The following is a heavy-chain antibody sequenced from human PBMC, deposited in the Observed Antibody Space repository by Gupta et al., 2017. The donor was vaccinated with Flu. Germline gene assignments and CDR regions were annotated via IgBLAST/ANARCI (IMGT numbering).Heavy chain of an antibody. CDR3: ATGYCGGGSCFSLRFDF. V-gene: IGHV3-33*01. Sequence: QVPLVGSGGGVVRPGASPRLSRVASGFRFSTYGMPWVRQAPGKGLEWVAVIWNDGSTTYYADSVKGRFTISRDNSRNTLSLQMDSLRAEDTALYYCATGYCGGGSCFSLRFDFWGQGSLVTVSS. J-gene: IGHJ4*02. D-gene: IGHD2-15*01. CDR1: GFRFSTYG. CDR2: IWNDGSTT.